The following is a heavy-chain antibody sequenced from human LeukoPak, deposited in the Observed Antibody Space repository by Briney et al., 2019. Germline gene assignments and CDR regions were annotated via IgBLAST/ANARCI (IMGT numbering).Heavy chain of an antibody. CDR3: ARRDYYDSSGPHFDYYFDY. V-gene: IGHV4-34*01. CDR1: GGSFSGYY. Sequence: PSETLSLTCAVYGGSFSGYYWSWIRQPPGKGLEWNGEINHSGSTNYNPSLKSRVTISVDTSKNQFSLKLSSVTAADTAVYYCARRDYYDSSGPHFDYYFDYWGQGTLVTVSS. CDR2: INHSGST. D-gene: IGHD3-22*01. J-gene: IGHJ4*02.